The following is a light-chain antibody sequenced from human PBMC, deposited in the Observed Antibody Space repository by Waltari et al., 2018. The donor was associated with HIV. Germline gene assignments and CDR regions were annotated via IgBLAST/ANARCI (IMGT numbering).Light chain of an antibody. CDR2: QDS. Sequence: SYEVTQPPSVYVSPGQTASITCSGDKLGNKYACWYQQKPGQSPVLVIYQDSKRPSGILERFSGSNSGNTATLTISGTQAMDEADYYCQAWDSSTDVVFSGGTKLTVL. CDR3: QAWDSSTDVV. V-gene: IGLV3-1*01. J-gene: IGLJ2*01. CDR1: KLGNKY.